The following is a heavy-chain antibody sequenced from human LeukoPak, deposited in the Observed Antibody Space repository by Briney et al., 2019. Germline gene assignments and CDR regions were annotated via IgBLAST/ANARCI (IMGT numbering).Heavy chain of an antibody. CDR1: GGSFSGYY. Sequence: SETLSLTCAVYGGSFSGYYWSWIRQPPGKGLEWIGEINHSGSTNYNPSLKSRVTISVDTSKNQFSLKLSSVTAADTAVYYCARHPQYYYGSGSPMRPWGQGTLVTVSS. V-gene: IGHV4-34*01. D-gene: IGHD3-10*01. CDR3: ARHPQYYYGSGSPMRP. CDR2: INHSGST. J-gene: IGHJ5*02.